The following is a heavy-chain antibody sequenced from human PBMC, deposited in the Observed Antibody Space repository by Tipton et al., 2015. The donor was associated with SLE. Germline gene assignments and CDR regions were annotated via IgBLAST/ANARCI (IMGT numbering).Heavy chain of an antibody. Sequence: TLSLTCTVSGYSISSGFYWGWVRQPPGKGLEWIGSMYHSGSTYYNPSLKSRVTISADTSKNQFSLKLTSVTVADTAVYYCTRGGRGDGANPFDPWGQGTLVTVSS. CDR3: TRGGRGDGANPFDP. V-gene: IGHV4-38-2*02. D-gene: IGHD4/OR15-4a*01. CDR1: GYSISSGFY. J-gene: IGHJ5*02. CDR2: MYHSGST.